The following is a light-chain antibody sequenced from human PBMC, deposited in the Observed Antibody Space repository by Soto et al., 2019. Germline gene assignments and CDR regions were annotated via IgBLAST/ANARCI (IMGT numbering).Light chain of an antibody. CDR3: SSYTNSSTLVG. V-gene: IGLV2-14*01. Sequence: QSALTQPASVSGSPGQSIPFSCTGTSSDVGGYNFVSWYQHHPGKAPKLIIYEVSNRPSGVSNRFSASKSGNTASLTIYGLQAEDEADYYCSSYTNSSTLVGFGGGTKVTVL. CDR1: SSDVGGYNF. J-gene: IGLJ2*01. CDR2: EVS.